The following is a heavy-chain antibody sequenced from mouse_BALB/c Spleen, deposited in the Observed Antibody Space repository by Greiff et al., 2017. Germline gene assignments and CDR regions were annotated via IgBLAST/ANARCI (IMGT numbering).Heavy chain of an antibody. CDR3: ARGRDTGYYFDY. CDR1: GFTFSDYY. D-gene: IGHD4-1*01. J-gene: IGHJ2*01. V-gene: IGHV5-4*02. Sequence: EVQGVESGGGLVKPGGSLKLSCAASGFTFSDYYMYWVRQTPEKRLEWVATISDGGSYTYYPDSVKGRFTISRDNAKNNLYLQMSSLKSEDTAMYYCARGRDTGYYFDYWGQGTTLTVSS. CDR2: ISDGGSYT.